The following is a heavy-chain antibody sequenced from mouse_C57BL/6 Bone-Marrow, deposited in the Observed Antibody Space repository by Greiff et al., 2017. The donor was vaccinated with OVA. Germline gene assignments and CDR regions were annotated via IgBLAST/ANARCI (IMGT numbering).Heavy chain of an antibody. CDR2: IDPENGDT. D-gene: IGHD2-4*01. V-gene: IGHV14-4*01. Sequence: EVQLQQSGAELVRPGASVKLSCTASGFNIKDDYMHWVKQRPEQGLEWIGWIDPENGDTEYASKFQGKATITADTSSNTAYLQRSSLTSEDTAVYYCTTLDYSAWFAYWGQGTLVTVSA. CDR1: GFNIKDDY. J-gene: IGHJ3*01. CDR3: TTLDYSAWFAY.